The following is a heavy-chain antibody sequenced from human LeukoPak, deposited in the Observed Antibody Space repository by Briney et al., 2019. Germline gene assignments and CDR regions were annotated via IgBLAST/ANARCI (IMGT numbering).Heavy chain of an antibody. V-gene: IGHV1-8*01. Sequence: ASVKVSCKASGYTFTSYDINWVRQATGQGLVWMGWMNPNSGNTGYAQKFQGRVTMTRNTSISTAYMELSSLRSEDTAVYYCARGLDRIAAAGSSDYWGQGTLVTVSS. CDR2: MNPNSGNT. CDR1: GYTFTSYD. D-gene: IGHD6-13*01. J-gene: IGHJ4*02. CDR3: ARGLDRIAAAGSSDY.